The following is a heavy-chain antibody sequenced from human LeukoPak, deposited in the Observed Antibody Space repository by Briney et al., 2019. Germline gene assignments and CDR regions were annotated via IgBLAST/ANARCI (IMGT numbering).Heavy chain of an antibody. D-gene: IGHD1-20*01. Sequence: SEGVSCGASGYTLASYYMHWVGQSPGKGLEGMGIINPSGGSINYAQKFQCRVTMTRGTSTSTVYMELSSLRSEDTAVYYCARGTNNWNPKGYYFDYWGQGTLVTVSS. CDR1: GYTLASYY. CDR2: INPSGGSI. J-gene: IGHJ4*02. V-gene: IGHV1-46*01. CDR3: ARGTNNWNPKGYYFDY.